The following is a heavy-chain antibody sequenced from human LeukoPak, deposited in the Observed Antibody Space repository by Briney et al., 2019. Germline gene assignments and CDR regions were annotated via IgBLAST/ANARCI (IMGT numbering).Heavy chain of an antibody. Sequence: GASLRLSCAASGFTFSSHELTWVRQAPNKRLEWVSAISGSGERTHYADSVKGRFTISRDNSRNILYLQMNNLGAEDTAIYYCAKDSAPGIAADDYWGQGTLVTVSS. V-gene: IGHV3-23*01. D-gene: IGHD6-13*01. CDR1: GFTFSSHE. J-gene: IGHJ4*02. CDR2: ISGSGERT. CDR3: AKDSAPGIAADDY.